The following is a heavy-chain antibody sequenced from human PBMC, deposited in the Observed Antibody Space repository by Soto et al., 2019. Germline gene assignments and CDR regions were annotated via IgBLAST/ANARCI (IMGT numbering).Heavy chain of an antibody. CDR2: ISYDGSNK. CDR3: ARDRFGCSSTSCYLRENYYYYGMDV. Sequence: GGSLRLSCAASGFTFSSYAMHWVRQAPGKGLEWVAVISYDGSNKYYADSVKGRFTISRDNSKNTLYLQMNSLRAEDTAVYYCARDRFGCSSTSCYLRENYYYYGMDVWGQGTTVTVSS. J-gene: IGHJ6*02. D-gene: IGHD2-2*01. V-gene: IGHV3-30-3*01. CDR1: GFTFSSYA.